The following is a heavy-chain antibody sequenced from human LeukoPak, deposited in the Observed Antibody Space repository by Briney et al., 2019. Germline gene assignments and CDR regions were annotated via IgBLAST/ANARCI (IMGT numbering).Heavy chain of an antibody. J-gene: IGHJ4*02. D-gene: IGHD3-16*01. CDR1: GYTFTGYY. CDR3: ESRGEGGFDY. V-gene: IGHV1-2*06. CDR2: MDPNRGDT. Sequence: ASVTVSCKASGYTFTGYYMHWVRQAPGQGLEWLGRMDPNRGDTNYAQKFQGRVTMTRDTSISTAYMELSRMRSDDAAVYYYESRGEGGFDYWGQGTLVTVSS.